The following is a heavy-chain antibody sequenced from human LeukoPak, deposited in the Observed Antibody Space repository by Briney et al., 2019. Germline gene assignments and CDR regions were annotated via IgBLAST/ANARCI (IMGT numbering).Heavy chain of an antibody. V-gene: IGHV3-48*04. D-gene: IGHD2-21*02. J-gene: IGHJ4*02. CDR2: ISSSGSTI. CDR3: ARVNRVTAIQELDY. CDR1: GFTFSSYA. Sequence: GGSLRLSCAASGFTFSSYAMHWVRQAPGKGLEWVSCISSSGSTIFYADSVKGRFTISRGNAKSSLFLQMNSLRAEDTAVYYCARVNRVTAIQELDYWGQGTLVTVSS.